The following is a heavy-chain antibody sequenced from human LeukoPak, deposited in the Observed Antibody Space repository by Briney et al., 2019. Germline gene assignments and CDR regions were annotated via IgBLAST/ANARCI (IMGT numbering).Heavy chain of an antibody. D-gene: IGHD3-10*01. V-gene: IGHV3-21*06. CDR2: ISSTSSYI. J-gene: IGHJ6*02. Sequence: WGSLRLSCAASGFTFSNYNFYWVRQAPGKGLEWVSSISSTSSYIYYADSVKGRFTISRDNAKNSLYLQMNSLRAEDTAVYYCARALWSGPVYYGMDVWGQGTTVTVSS. CDR1: GFTFSNYN. CDR3: ARALWSGPVYYGMDV.